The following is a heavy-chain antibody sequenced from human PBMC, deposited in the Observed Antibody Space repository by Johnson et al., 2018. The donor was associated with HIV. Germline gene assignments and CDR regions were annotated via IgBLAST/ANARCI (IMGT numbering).Heavy chain of an antibody. D-gene: IGHD2-15*01. CDR2: ISYDGSNK. CDR3: ARGPHEVVVVAATSAVDI. Sequence: QVQLVESGGGVVQPGRSLRLSCAASGFTFSSYAMHWVRQAPGKGLEWVAVISYDGSNKYYADSVKGRFTISRDNSKNTLYLQMNSLRAEDTAVYYCARGPHEVVVVAATSAVDIWGQGTMVTVSS. J-gene: IGHJ3*02. V-gene: IGHV3-30-3*01. CDR1: GFTFSSYA.